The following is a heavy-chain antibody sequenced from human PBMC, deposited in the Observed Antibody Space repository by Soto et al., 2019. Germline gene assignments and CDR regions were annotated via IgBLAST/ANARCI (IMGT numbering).Heavy chain of an antibody. Sequence: QVQLVESGGGVVQPGRSLRLSCAASGFTFSSYGMHWVRQAPGKGLEWVAVIWYDGSNKYYADSVKGRFTISRDNSKNTLYLQVNSLRVEDTAVYYCARDRYSSGWYDLDYWGQGTLVTVSS. CDR1: GFTFSSYG. CDR2: IWYDGSNK. CDR3: ARDRYSSGWYDLDY. D-gene: IGHD6-19*01. J-gene: IGHJ4*02. V-gene: IGHV3-33*01.